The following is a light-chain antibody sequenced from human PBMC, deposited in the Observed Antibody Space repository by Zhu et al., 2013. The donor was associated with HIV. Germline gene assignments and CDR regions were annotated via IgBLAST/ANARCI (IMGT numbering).Light chain of an antibody. Sequence: DIQMTQSPSSVSASVGDRVTITCRASQGIGSWLAWYQQKPGKAPKVLIYAVANLQRGVPSRFSGDGSGTDFTLSISTVQPEDVAVYYCQQHWYSPYTFGQGTRLEI. CDR2: AVA. V-gene: IGKV1-12*01. CDR3: QQHWYSPYT. J-gene: IGKJ2*01. CDR1: QGIGSW.